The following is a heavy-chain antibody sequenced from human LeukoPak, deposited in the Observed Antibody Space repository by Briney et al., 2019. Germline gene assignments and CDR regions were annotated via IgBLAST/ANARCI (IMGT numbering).Heavy chain of an antibody. J-gene: IGHJ4*02. CDR2: IWYDGSNK. V-gene: IGHV3-33*06. D-gene: IGHD3-10*01. Sequence: GGSLRLSCAASGFTFSSYGMHWVRQAPGKGLEWVAVIWYDGSNKYYADSVKGRFTISRDNSKNTLYLQMNSLRAEDTAVYYCAKDVDTMVPRNYFDYWGQGTLVTVSS. CDR1: GFTFSSYG. CDR3: AKDVDTMVPRNYFDY.